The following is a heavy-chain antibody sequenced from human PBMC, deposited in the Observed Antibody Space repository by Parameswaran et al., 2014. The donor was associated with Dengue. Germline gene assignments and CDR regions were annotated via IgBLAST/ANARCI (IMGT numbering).Heavy chain of an antibody. V-gene: IGHV3-21*03. Sequence: VRQAPGKGLEWVSSISSSSSYIYYADSVKGRFTISRDNAKNSLYLQMNSLRAEDTAVYYCASGYDWEFDYWGQGTLVTVSS. J-gene: IGHJ4*02. CDR2: ISSSSSYI. CDR3: ASGYDWEFDY. D-gene: IGHD5-12*01.